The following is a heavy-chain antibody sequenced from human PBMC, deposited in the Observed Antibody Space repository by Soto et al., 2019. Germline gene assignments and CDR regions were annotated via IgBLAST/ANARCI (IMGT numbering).Heavy chain of an antibody. CDR1: GFSLSDSA. CDR2: LTVTGDSA. J-gene: IGHJ6*03. V-gene: IGHV3-23*01. CDR3: AKNGCSYPACYPYYYYVDV. D-gene: IGHD2-15*01. Sequence: EVQLLESGGGLVQPGGSLRLSCAASGFSLSDSAVRWVRQAPGKGLEWVSSLTVTGDSAFYSDSVKGRCTISRDISKSTLYLQMNSLRAEDTAVYYCAKNGCSYPACYPYYYYVDVWGRGTTVTVS.